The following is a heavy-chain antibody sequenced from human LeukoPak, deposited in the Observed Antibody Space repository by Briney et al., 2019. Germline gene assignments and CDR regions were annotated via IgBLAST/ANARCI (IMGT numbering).Heavy chain of an antibody. Sequence: GRSLRLSCAASGFTVSNNYMTSVRQAPGKGLEWVSVIYGGGGTSYADSVKGRFTISRDNSKNTLYLQMNSLRADDTAVYYCARDRSDGNYYMVVWGKGTTVIVSS. CDR3: ARDRSDGNYYMVV. D-gene: IGHD5-24*01. CDR1: GFTVSNNY. J-gene: IGHJ6*03. CDR2: IYGGGGT. V-gene: IGHV3-53*01.